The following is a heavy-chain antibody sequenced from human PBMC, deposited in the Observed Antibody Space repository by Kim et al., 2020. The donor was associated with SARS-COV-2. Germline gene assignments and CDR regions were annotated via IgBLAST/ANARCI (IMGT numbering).Heavy chain of an antibody. CDR3: ARLRGFLDKNWFDP. J-gene: IGHJ5*02. CDR1: GGSFSGYY. CDR2: INHSGST. Sequence: SETLSLTCAVYGGSFSGYYWSWIRQPPGKGLEWIGEINHSGSTNYNPSLKSRVTISVDTSKNQFSLKLSSVTAADTAVYYCARLRGFLDKNWFDPWGQGTLVTVSS. D-gene: IGHD3-3*01. V-gene: IGHV4-34*01.